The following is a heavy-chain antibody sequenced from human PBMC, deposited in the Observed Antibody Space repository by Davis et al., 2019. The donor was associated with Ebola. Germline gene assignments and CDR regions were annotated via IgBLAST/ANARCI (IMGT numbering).Heavy chain of an antibody. D-gene: IGHD3-22*01. CDR2: IYYSGNT. J-gene: IGHJ4*02. CDR1: GGSISSYY. CDR3: ARGDSYYDPSGYYAGPEAPDH. Sequence: MPSETLSLTCTVSGGSISSYYWSWLRQPPGKGLEWIGYIYYSGNTYYNPSLKSRVMISLDRSKNLFSLKLTSVTAADTAVYYCARGDSYYDPSGYYAGPEAPDHWGQGTLVSVSS. V-gene: IGHV4-59*12.